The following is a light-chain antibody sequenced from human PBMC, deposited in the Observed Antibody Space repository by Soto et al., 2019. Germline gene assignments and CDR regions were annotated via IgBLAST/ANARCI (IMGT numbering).Light chain of an antibody. CDR2: DVS. CDR3: CSYAGSYTWV. J-gene: IGLJ3*02. Sequence: QSALTQPNSVSGSPGQSVTISCTGTSSDVGGYNHVSWYQQHPGKAPKLMIYDVSKRPSGVPDRFSGSKSGNTASLTISGLEAEDEADYYCCSYAGSYTWVFGGGTKLTVL. CDR1: SSDVGGYNH. V-gene: IGLV2-11*01.